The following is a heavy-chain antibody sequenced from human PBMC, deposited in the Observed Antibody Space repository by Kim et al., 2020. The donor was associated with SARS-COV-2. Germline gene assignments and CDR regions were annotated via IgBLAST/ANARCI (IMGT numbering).Heavy chain of an antibody. CDR3: ARGPHDRRASRRRNWFDP. V-gene: IGHV1-8*01. D-gene: IGHD3-3*01. Sequence: ASVKVSCKASGYTFTSYDINWVRQATGQGLEWMGWMNPNSGNTGYAQKFQGRVTMTRNTSISTAYMELSSLRSEDTAVYYCARGPHDRRASRRRNWFDPWGQGTLVTVSS. CDR1: GYTFTSYD. J-gene: IGHJ5*02. CDR2: MNPNSGNT.